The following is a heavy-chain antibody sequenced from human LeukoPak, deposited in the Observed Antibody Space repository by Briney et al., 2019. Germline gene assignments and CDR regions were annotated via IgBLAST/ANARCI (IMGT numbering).Heavy chain of an antibody. CDR1: GFTFSSYS. V-gene: IGHV3-21*01. CDR3: ARDLLRRYFDY. J-gene: IGHJ4*02. Sequence: GGSLRLSCAASGFTFSSYSMNWVRQAPGKGLEWVSSISSSSSYIYYADSVKGRFTFSRDNAKNSLYLQMNSLRAEDTAVYYCARDLLRRYFDYWGQGTLVTVSS. CDR2: ISSSSSYI. D-gene: IGHD5-12*01.